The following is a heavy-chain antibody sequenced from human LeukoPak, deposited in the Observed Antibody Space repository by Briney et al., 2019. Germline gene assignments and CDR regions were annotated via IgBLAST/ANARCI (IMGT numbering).Heavy chain of an antibody. CDR1: GLALTNAW. CDR2: ISNDGGGT. Sequence: GRSLRLSCARSGLALTNAWMICVRQAPGKGLECVAAISNDGGGTMYAAFVDGRFTISRDNSKNTLFLQMNSLRAEDTALYYCAKGSSGYFADLWGQGTLVTVSS. D-gene: IGHD3-22*01. CDR3: AKGSSGYFADL. J-gene: IGHJ5*02. V-gene: IGHV3-23*01.